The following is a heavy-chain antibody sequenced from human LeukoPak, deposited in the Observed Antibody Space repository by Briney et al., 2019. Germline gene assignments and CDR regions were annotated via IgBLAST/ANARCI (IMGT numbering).Heavy chain of an antibody. CDR2: LYSDGST. Sequence: PGGSLTLSCAASGFTVSTNYMSWVRQAPGKGLEWVSVLYSDGSTYYADSVKGRFTISRDNYKNTLSLQIDSLRAQDTAVYYCARDRATGSSDALDIWGQGTMVIVSS. V-gene: IGHV3-66*01. CDR1: GFTVSTNY. CDR3: ARDRATGSSDALDI. D-gene: IGHD3-10*01. J-gene: IGHJ3*02.